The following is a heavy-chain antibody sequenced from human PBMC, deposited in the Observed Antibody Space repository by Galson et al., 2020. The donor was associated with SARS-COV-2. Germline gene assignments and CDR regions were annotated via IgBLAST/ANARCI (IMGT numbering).Heavy chain of an antibody. Sequence: FTSSFLFWVRQMPGKGLELMGIIYLCDSDTRYSPSFQGQVTISADNSINTVFLQWTILKASDTGKYYCARSSGPPHNFYHLDVWGEGTAVTISS. J-gene: IGHJ6*03. D-gene: IGHD3-22*01. CDR2: IYLCDSDT. CDR3: ARSSGPPHNFYHLDV. V-gene: IGHV5-51*01. CDR1: FTSSF.